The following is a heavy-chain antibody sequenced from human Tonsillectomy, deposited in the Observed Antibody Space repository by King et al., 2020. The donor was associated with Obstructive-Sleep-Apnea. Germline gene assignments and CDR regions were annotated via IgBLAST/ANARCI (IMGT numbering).Heavy chain of an antibody. D-gene: IGHD3-3*01. CDR3: ATVAVSTAIFYFDY. CDR1: GYTFTGYY. Sequence: QLVQSGAEVKKPGASVKVSCKASGYTFTGYYMHWVRQAPGQGLEWMGWINPKSGGTSYAQKFQGRVTMTRDTSISTAYMELSSLRSDDTAVYYCATVAVSTAIFYFDYWGQGTLVTVSS. V-gene: IGHV1-2*02. CDR2: INPKSGGT. J-gene: IGHJ4*02.